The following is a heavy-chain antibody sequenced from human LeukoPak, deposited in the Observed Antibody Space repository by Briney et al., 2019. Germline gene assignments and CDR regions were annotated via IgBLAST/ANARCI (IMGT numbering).Heavy chain of an antibody. V-gene: IGHV3-23*01. CDR1: GFAFSNYA. D-gene: IGHD6-13*01. CDR3: ARVAEAAAFDY. CDR2: ISASGVGT. J-gene: IGHJ4*02. Sequence: PGGSLRLSCAASGFAFSNYAVAWVRQAPGKGLEWVSGISASGVGTYYADSVKGRFTISRDNSKNTLYLQMDSLRAEDTAVYYCARVAEAAAFDYWGQGTLVTASS.